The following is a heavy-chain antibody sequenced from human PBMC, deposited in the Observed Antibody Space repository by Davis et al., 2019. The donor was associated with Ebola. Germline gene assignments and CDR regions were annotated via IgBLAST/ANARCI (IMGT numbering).Heavy chain of an antibody. CDR3: VRDLDWAFDY. V-gene: IGHV3-30*04. CDR1: GFNFNTYA. J-gene: IGHJ4*02. D-gene: IGHD3-9*01. Sequence: GESLKISCAASGFNFNTYAMHWVRQPPGKGLEWVAVISYDGKNKFYADSVKGRFTISRDAAQRTLHLQMNSLRAEDTAIYYCVRDLDWAFDYWGRGTLVTVSS. CDR2: ISYDGKNK.